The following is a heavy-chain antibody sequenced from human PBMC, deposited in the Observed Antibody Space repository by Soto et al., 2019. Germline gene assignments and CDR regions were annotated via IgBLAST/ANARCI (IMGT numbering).Heavy chain of an antibody. Sequence: VRLSCAASGLTVSSSYMSWVRQAPGKGLQWVSVIYSAGSTYYANSVKGRFTISRDISTNMVYLQMSSLTDEDTAVYYCARAREPEYSSAIFVDIWGQGALVTVSS. CDR1: GLTVSSSY. CDR2: IYSAGST. J-gene: IGHJ4*02. D-gene: IGHD5-18*01. CDR3: ARAREPEYSSAIFVDI. V-gene: IGHV3-53*01.